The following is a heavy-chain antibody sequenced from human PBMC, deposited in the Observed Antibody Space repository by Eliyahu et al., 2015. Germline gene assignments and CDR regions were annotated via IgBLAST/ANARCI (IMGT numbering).Heavy chain of an antibody. D-gene: IGHD6-19*01. J-gene: IGHJ2*01. Sequence: DGSNKYYGDSVKGRFTISRDNSKNTLYLHMNSLRAEDTAVYYCAKEQGITVHWYFDVWGRGTLVTVSS. CDR3: AKEQGITVHWYFDV. CDR2: DGSNK. V-gene: IGHV3-30*02.